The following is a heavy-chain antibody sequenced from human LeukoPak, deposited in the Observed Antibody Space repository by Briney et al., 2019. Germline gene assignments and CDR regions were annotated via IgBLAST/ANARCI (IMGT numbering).Heavy chain of an antibody. CDR3: ARAGMLSDFGELSFDY. Sequence: SVKVSCKASGGTFSSYAISWVRQAPGQGLEWMGGIIPIFGTANYAQKFQGRVTITTDESTSTAYMELSSLRSEDTAVYYCARAGMLSDFGELSFDYWGQGTLVTVSS. D-gene: IGHD3-10*01. V-gene: IGHV1-69*05. CDR2: IIPIFGTA. J-gene: IGHJ4*02. CDR1: GGTFSSYA.